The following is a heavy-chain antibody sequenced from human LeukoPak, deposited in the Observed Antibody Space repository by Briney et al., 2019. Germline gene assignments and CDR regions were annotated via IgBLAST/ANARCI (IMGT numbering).Heavy chain of an antibody. CDR2: IYPGDSGT. CDR1: GYSFTSYW. J-gene: IGHJ4*02. V-gene: IGHV5-51*01. D-gene: IGHD6-13*01. Sequence: GESLKISCKGSGYSFTSYWIGWVSQMPGKGLEWMGIIYPGDSGTRSSPSFQGQVTISADKSISTAYLQWSSLKASGTAMYYCARPGTPIAAGTSYFDYWGQGTLVTVSS. CDR3: ARPGTPIAAGTSYFDY.